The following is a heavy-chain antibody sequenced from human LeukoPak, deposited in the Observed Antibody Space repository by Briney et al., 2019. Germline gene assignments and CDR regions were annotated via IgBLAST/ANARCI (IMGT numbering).Heavy chain of an antibody. CDR1: GGSIDTYY. CDR2: VFPTGRT. Sequence: SETLSVTCTVSGGSIDTYYWNWIRQPPGKGLEWIGYVFPTGRTNYNPSLESRVTISVDTSKNQLYLSLNCVNAGDTAVYYCARGPTSQPIDYWGQGTLVTVSS. J-gene: IGHJ4*02. V-gene: IGHV4-4*09. CDR3: ARGPTSQPIDY. D-gene: IGHD2-2*01.